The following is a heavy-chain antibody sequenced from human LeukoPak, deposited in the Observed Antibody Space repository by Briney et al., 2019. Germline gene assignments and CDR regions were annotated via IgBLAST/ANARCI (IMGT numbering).Heavy chain of an antibody. V-gene: IGHV3-21*01. CDR1: GFTFTTYT. CDR3: VREDGVVGASSAFDY. CDR2: INGRSNYM. Sequence: PGGSLTLSCAASGFTFTTYTMNWVRQAPGKGLEWVSSINGRSNYMYYADSVKGRFTTSRDNAKNSLFLQMNSLSAEDTAVYYCVREDGVVGASSAFDYWGQGTLVTVSS. D-gene: IGHD1-26*01. J-gene: IGHJ4*02.